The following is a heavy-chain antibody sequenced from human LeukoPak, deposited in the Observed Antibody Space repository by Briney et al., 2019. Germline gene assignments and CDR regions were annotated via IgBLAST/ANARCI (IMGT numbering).Heavy chain of an antibody. V-gene: IGHV4-4*07. D-gene: IGHD1-1*01. CDR3: ARQGELEVFDY. J-gene: IGHJ4*02. Sequence: SETLSLTCTVSGGSFSIYYWSWIRQPAGKGLEYIGRIYTSGSTNYNPSLKSRVTMSEDTSKNHFSLRLRCVTAADTAVYYCARQGELEVFDYWGQGTLVTVSS. CDR1: GGSFSIYY. CDR2: IYTSGST.